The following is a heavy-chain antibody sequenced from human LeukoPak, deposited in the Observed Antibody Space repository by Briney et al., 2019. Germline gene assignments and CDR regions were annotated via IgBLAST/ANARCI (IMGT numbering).Heavy chain of an antibody. CDR2: IKQDGSES. J-gene: IGHJ4*02. CDR3: ARRAGAYSHPYDY. D-gene: IGHD4/OR15-4a*01. Sequence: GGSLRLSCAASGFMFSNYWMSWVRQAPGKGLEWVANIKQDGSESRYVDSVKGRFTISRDNSKNTLYLQMNSLRAEDTAVYYCARRAGAYSHPYDYWGQGTLVTVSS. CDR1: GFMFSNYW. V-gene: IGHV3-7*03.